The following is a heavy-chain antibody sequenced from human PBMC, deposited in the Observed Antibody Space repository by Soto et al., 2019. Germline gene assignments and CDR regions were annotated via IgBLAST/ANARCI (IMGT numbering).Heavy chain of an antibody. CDR2: VRGSGERV. CDR1: RLNFRNYA. D-gene: IGHD3-22*01. V-gene: IGHV3-23*01. CDR3: VTSGGVIAMGIPNY. Sequence: GGPLRRLCAPPRLNFRNYAMSWVRQASGKGQERDSGVRGSGERVYYADSAQGRFTMIRDNFKSTLSPQMNRLRAEDTAVYYCVTSGGVIAMGIPNYWGQGTLVTVSS. J-gene: IGHJ4*02.